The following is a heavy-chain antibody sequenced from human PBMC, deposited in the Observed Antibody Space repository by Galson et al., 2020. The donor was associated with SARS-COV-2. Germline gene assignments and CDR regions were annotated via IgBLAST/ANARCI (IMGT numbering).Heavy chain of an antibody. CDR3: ARDPKIVVLPAAMFCYFDY. Sequence: ASVKVSCKASGYTFASYGISWVRQAPGQGLEWMGWISADNGNTNYAQKVQGRVTMTTDTSTSTAYMELRSLRSDDTAVYYCARDPKIVVLPAAMFCYFDYWGQGTLVTVSS. CDR2: ISADNGNT. CDR1: GYTFASYG. V-gene: IGHV1-18*04. D-gene: IGHD2-2*01. J-gene: IGHJ4*02.